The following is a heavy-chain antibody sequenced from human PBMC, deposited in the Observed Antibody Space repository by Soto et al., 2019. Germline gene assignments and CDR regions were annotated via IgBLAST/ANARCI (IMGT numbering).Heavy chain of an antibody. CDR2: ISAGGGNT. V-gene: IGHV3-23*01. Sequence: GGSLRLSCAASGFTFSSYAMSWVRQAPGKGLEWVSAISAGGGNTYYRDSVKGRFTISRDNSKNTLYLQMNSLRAEDTAVYFCAQTTPSIPWFDTWCQGTLVTVSS. CDR1: GFTFSSYA. CDR3: AQTTPSIPWFDT. D-gene: IGHD1-1*01. J-gene: IGHJ5*02.